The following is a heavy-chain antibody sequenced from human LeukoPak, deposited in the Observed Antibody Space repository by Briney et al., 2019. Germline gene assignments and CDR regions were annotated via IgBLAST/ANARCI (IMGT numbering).Heavy chain of an antibody. CDR3: ASFRRHCSGGSCYPDLDY. V-gene: IGHV4-39*07. D-gene: IGHD2-15*01. J-gene: IGHJ4*02. Sequence: SETLSLTCTVSGGSISSSSYYWGWIRQPPGKGLEWIGSIYYSGSTYYNPSLKSRVTMSVDTSKNQFSLKLSSVTAADTAVYYCASFRRHCSGGSCYPDLDYWGQGTLVTVSS. CDR1: GGSISSSSYY. CDR2: IYYSGST.